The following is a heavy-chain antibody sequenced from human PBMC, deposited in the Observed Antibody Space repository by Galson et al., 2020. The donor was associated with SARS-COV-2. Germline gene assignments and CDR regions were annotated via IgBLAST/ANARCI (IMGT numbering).Heavy chain of an antibody. D-gene: IGHD6-19*01. Sequence: SQTLSLTCTVSGDSINVYYWTWIRQPAGKGLEWIGRIDRSGSTNYNPSLQSRVSMSVDTSKNQFSLQLRSVTAADTAVYYCARSYDSGWSRNWFAPWGQGTLVTVSS. CDR3: ARSYDSGWSRNWFAP. J-gene: IGHJ5*02. CDR2: IDRSGST. CDR1: GDSINVYY. V-gene: IGHV4-4*07.